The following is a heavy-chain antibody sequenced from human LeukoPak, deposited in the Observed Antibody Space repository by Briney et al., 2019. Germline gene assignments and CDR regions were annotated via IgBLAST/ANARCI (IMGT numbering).Heavy chain of an antibody. Sequence: GGSLRLSCAAAAFTFSGSAMHWVRQAAGKGLEWVSRVRSKANSYATAYAASVKGRFTISRDDSKNTAYLQMNSLKTEDTAVYYCTRIHCSGGSCLDYWGQGTLVTVSS. CDR2: VRSKANSYAT. CDR1: AFTFSGSA. CDR3: TRIHCSGGSCLDY. D-gene: IGHD2-15*01. J-gene: IGHJ4*02. V-gene: IGHV3-73*01.